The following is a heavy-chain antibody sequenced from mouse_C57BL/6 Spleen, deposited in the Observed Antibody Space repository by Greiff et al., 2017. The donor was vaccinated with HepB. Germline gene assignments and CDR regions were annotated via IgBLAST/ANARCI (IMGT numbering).Heavy chain of an antibody. D-gene: IGHD2-5*01. J-gene: IGHJ4*01. CDR1: GFSLTSYA. CDR3: ASPSYYSNYFYYAMDY. V-gene: IGHV2-9-1*01. Sequence: VKLMESGPGLVAPSQSLSITCTVSGFSLTSYAISWVRQPPGKGLEWLGVIWTGGGTNYNSALKSRLSISKDNSKSQVFLKMNSLQTDDTARYYCASPSYYSNYFYYAMDYWGQGTSVTVSS. CDR2: IWTGGGT.